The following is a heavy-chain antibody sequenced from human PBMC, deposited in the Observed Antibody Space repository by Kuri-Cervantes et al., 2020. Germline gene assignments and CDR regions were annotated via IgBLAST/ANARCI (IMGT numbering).Heavy chain of an antibody. Sequence: LKISCAASGFTFDDYAMHWVRQAPGKGLEWVSGISWNSGSIGYVDSVKGRFTISRDNAKNSLYLQMNSLRAEDTGVYYCAAWSATATHHWGQGTLVTVSS. J-gene: IGHJ5*02. CDR3: AAWSATATHH. D-gene: IGHD2-15*01. CDR1: GFTFDDYA. V-gene: IGHV3-9*01. CDR2: ISWNSGSI.